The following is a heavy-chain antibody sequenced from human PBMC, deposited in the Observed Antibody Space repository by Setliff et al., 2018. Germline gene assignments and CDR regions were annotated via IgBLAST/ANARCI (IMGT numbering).Heavy chain of an antibody. CDR3: ATYVGITYYYDSSGYPTHFQH. Sequence: ASVKVSCKVSGYTLTELSMHWVRQAPGKGFEWMGGFDPEDGETIYAQKFQGRVTMTEDTSTDTAYMELSSLRSEDTAVYYCATYVGITYYYDSSGYPTHFQHWGQGTLVTVPS. CDR2: FDPEDGET. V-gene: IGHV1-24*01. CDR1: GYTLTELS. D-gene: IGHD3-22*01. J-gene: IGHJ1*01.